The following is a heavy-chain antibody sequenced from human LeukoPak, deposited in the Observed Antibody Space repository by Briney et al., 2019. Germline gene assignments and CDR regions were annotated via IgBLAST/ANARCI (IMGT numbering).Heavy chain of an antibody. V-gene: IGHV3-30-3*01. CDR3: ARVDLSAY. CDR2: ISYDGSNK. D-gene: IGHD3-9*01. Sequence: GGSLRLSCAASGFTFSSYAMHWVRQAPGKGLEWVAVISYDGSNKYYADSVKGRFTISRDNSKNTLYLQMNSLRAEDTAVYYCARVDLSAYWGQGTLVTVSS. CDR1: GFTFSSYA. J-gene: IGHJ4*02.